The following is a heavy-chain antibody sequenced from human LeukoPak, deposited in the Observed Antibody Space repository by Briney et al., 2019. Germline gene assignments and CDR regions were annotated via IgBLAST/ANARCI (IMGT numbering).Heavy chain of an antibody. CDR3: ARAYYDSSGYYYYFDY. V-gene: IGHV1-2*02. Sequence: GASVKVSCKASGYTFTSYYMHWVRQAPGQGLEWMGWINPNSGGTNYAQKFQGRVTMTRDTSISTAYMELSRLRSDDTAVYYCARAYYDSSGYYYYFDYWGQGTLVTVSS. CDR1: GYTFTSYY. J-gene: IGHJ4*02. D-gene: IGHD3-22*01. CDR2: INPNSGGT.